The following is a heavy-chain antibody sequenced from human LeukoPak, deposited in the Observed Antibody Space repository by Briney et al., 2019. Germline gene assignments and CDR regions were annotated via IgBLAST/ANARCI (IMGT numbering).Heavy chain of an antibody. Sequence: SETLSLTCTVSGGSISSYYWSWIRQPPGKGLEWIGYIYYSGSTNYNPSLKSRVTISVDTSKNQFSLKLSSVTAADTAVYYCARDLGQLVPYGMDVWGQGTTVTVSS. CDR2: IYYSGST. J-gene: IGHJ6*02. V-gene: IGHV4-59*01. D-gene: IGHD6-13*01. CDR3: ARDLGQLVPYGMDV. CDR1: GGSISSYY.